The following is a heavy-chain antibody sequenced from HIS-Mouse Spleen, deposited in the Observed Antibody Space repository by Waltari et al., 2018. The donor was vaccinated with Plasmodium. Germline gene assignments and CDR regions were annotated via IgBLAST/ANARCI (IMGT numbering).Heavy chain of an antibody. J-gene: IGHJ3*02. D-gene: IGHD6-6*01. CDR2: IYSGGST. CDR3: ARGMKSSSSAFDI. V-gene: IGHV3-53*01. Sequence: EVQLVESGGGLIQPGGSLRLSCAPSGFTVIRNYSTCVRQAPGKGLEWVSVIYSGGSTYYADSVKGRFTISRDNSKNTLYLQMNSLRAEDTAVYYCARGMKSSSSAFDIWGQGTMVTVSS. CDR1: GFTVIRNY.